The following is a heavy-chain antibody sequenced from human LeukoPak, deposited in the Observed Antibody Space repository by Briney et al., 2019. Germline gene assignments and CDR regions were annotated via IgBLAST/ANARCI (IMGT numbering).Heavy chain of an antibody. CDR2: ISSDGTTP. J-gene: IGHJ4*02. Sequence: PGGSLRLSCPASGFTFSTYWMHWVRQAPGKGLVWVSRISSDGTTPSYADSVKGRFTISRDNAKNTLYLQMNSLRAEDTAVYYCTRVGSGTTRDYWGQGTLVTVSS. V-gene: IGHV3-74*01. D-gene: IGHD1-14*01. CDR1: GFTFSTYW. CDR3: TRVGSGTTRDY.